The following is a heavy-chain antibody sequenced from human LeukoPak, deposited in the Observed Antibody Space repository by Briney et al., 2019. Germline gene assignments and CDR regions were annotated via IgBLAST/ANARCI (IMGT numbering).Heavy chain of an antibody. Sequence: ASVKVSCKVSGYTLTELSMHWVRQAPGKGLEWMGGFDPEDGETIYAQKLQGRVTMTEDTSTDTAYMELSSLRSEDTAVYYCATASVSDAAYYYYYYYMDVWGKGTTVTVSS. CDR1: GYTLTELS. CDR2: FDPEDGET. D-gene: IGHD5/OR15-5a*01. V-gene: IGHV1-24*01. CDR3: ATASVSDAAYYYYYYYMDV. J-gene: IGHJ6*03.